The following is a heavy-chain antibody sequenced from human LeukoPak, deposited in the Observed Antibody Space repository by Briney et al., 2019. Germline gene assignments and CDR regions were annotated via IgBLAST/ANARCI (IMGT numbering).Heavy chain of an antibody. CDR3: ARHPPFDAFDI. V-gene: IGHV3-7*05. CDR2: INQDGSEK. J-gene: IGHJ3*02. CDR1: GFTFSNYW. Sequence: GGSLRLSCAASGFTFSNYWMSWVRQAPGKGLEWVAHINQDGSEKYYVDSVKGRFTISRDNAKNSLYPQMNSLRAEDTAVYYCARHPPFDAFDIWGQGTMVTVSS.